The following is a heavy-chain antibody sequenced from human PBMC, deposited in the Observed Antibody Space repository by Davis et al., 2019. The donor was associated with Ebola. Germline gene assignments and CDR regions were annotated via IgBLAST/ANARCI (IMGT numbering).Heavy chain of an antibody. CDR3: ARRLRDWSFFDY. CDR1: GFTFSNYA. V-gene: IGHV3-7*01. Sequence: PAGSLRLSCAVSGFTFSNYAMSCVRQAPGKGLEWVANIKQDGSDKFYVDSVRGRFTISKDNAKNSLYLQMNSLRAEDTAVYYCARRLRDWSFFDYWGQGTLVTVSS. J-gene: IGHJ4*02. D-gene: IGHD3-9*01. CDR2: IKQDGSDK.